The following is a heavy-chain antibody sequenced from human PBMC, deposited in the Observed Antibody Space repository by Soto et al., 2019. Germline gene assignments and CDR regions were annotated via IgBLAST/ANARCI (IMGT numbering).Heavy chain of an antibody. V-gene: IGHV3-9*02. Sequence: EVQLVESGGGLVQPGRSLRLSCAASGFNSQDYAMHWVRQVPGKGLEWVAGIHWNSNRIDYADSVKGRFTTSRDNAKNSLYLQMNSLRVEDTASYYCIKDVTPGGADVWGKGTTVTVSS. CDR1: GFNSQDYA. CDR2: IHWNSNRI. D-gene: IGHD1-26*01. CDR3: IKDVTPGGADV. J-gene: IGHJ6*04.